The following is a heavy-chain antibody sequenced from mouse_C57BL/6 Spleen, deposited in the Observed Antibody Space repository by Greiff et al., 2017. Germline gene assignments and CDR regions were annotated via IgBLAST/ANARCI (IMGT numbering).Heavy chain of an antibody. CDR1: GYTFTSYW. CDR2: IDPSDSYT. D-gene: IGHD2-1*01. CDR3: ASIGGNWY. V-gene: IGHV1-50*01. J-gene: IGHJ2*01. Sequence: QVQLQQPGAELVKPGASVKLSCKASGYTFTSYWMQWVKQRPGQGLEWIGEIDPSDSYTNYNQKFKGKATLTVDTSSSTAYMQLSSLTSEDSAVYYCASIGGNWYWGQGTTLTVSS.